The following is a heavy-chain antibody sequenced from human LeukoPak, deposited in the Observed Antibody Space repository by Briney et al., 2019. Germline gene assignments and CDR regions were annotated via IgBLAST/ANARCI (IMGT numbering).Heavy chain of an antibody. CDR1: GYTFTGYY. Sequence: GASVKVSCKASGYTFTGYYMHWVRQAPGQGLEWMGWINPNSGGTNYAQKFQGRVTMTRDTSISTAYMELSRLRSDDTAVYYCAREGTYYDFLPTNWGQGTLVTVSS. CDR2: INPNSGGT. J-gene: IGHJ4*02. CDR3: AREGTYYDFLPTN. D-gene: IGHD3-3*01. V-gene: IGHV1-2*02.